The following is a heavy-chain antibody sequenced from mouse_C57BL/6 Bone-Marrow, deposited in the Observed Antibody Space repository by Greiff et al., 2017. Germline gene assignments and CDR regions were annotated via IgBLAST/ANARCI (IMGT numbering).Heavy chain of an antibody. CDR3: ARSLLLAY. CDR2: IYPRSGNT. CDR1: GYTFTSYG. V-gene: IGHV1-81*01. D-gene: IGHD1-1*01. J-gene: IGHJ3*01. Sequence: VQLQQPGAELARPGASVKLSCKASGYTFTSYGISWVKQRTGQGLEWIGEIYPRSGNTYYNEKFKGKATLTADKSSSTASMELRSLTSEDSAVYFCARSLLLAYWGQGTLVTVSA.